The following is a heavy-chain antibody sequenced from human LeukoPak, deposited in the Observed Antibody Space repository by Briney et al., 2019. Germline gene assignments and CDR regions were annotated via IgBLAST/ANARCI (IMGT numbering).Heavy chain of an antibody. V-gene: IGHV3-23*01. CDR3: AKGHYYDSSGYCTI. CDR2: ISGSGGST. CDR1: GFTFSSYA. Sequence: GGSLRLSCVAAGFTFSSYAMTWVRQAPGRGLEWVSAISGSGGSTYYADSVKGRFTISRDNSKNTLYLQMNSLRAEDTAVYYCAKGHYYDSSGYCTIWGQGTMVTVSS. J-gene: IGHJ3*02. D-gene: IGHD3-22*01.